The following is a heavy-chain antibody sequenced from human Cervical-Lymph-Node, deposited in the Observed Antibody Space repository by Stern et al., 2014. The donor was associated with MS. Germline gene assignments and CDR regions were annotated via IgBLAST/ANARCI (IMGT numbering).Heavy chain of an antibody. D-gene: IGHD1-7*01. CDR1: GGTFSTYA. Sequence: QLVQSGAEVKKPGSSVKVSCKASGGTFSTYAISWVRQAPGQGLEWMGRIIPLLGIANYAQKLQGRITITADKSTSTAYMELSSLRSEDTAVYFCARAYITGTTCYGMDVWGQGTTVTVSS. V-gene: IGHV1-69*09. CDR3: ARAYITGTTCYGMDV. CDR2: IIPLLGIA. J-gene: IGHJ6*02.